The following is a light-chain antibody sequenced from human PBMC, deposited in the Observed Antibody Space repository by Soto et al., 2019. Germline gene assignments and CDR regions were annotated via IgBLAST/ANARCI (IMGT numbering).Light chain of an antibody. CDR2: DAS. J-gene: IGKJ5*01. Sequence: DIQMTQSPSSVSASVGDRVTITCRASQGISSWLAWYKQKPGRAPKLLIYDASTLESGVPSRFSGSGSETEFTLNISRLPTDDFATYFCPSRAFGQGTRLEIK. CDR3: PSRA. V-gene: IGKV1-12*01. CDR1: QGISSW.